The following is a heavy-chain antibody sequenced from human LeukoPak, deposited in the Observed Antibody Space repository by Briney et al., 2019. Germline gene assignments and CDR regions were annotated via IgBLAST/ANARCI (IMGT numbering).Heavy chain of an antibody. J-gene: IGHJ4*02. Sequence: PGGSLRLSCAASGFTFSSYGMHWVRQAPGKGLEWVAFIRYDGSNKYYADSVKGRFTISRDNFKNTLYLQMNTLRTEDTAVYYCAKDWSRGLLHYYGSSGYGYFDYWGQGTLVTVSS. V-gene: IGHV3-30*02. CDR2: IRYDGSNK. CDR3: AKDWSRGLLHYYGSSGYGYFDY. D-gene: IGHD3-22*01. CDR1: GFTFSSYG.